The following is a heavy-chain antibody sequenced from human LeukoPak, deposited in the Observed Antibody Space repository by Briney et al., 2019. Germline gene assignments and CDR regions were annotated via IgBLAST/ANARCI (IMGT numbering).Heavy chain of an antibody. J-gene: IGHJ3*02. CDR2: IYPGDSDT. Sequence: GGSLRLSCKGSGYSFTSYWIGWVRQMPGKGLEWMGIIYPGDSDTRYSPSFQGQVTISADKSISTAYLQWSSLQASDTAMYYCARHGYSSGWSYAFDIWGQGTMVTVSS. V-gene: IGHV5-51*01. CDR3: ARHGYSSGWSYAFDI. CDR1: GYSFTSYW. D-gene: IGHD6-19*01.